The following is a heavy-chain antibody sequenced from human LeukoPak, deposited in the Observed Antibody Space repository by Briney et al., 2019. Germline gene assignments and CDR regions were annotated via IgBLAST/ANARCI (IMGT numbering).Heavy chain of an antibody. CDR1: GFTFSSYG. V-gene: IGHV3-23*01. CDR2: ISGSGGST. Sequence: PGGSLRLSCAASGFTFSSYGMHWVRQAPGKGLEWVSAISGSGGSTYYADSVKGRFTISRDNSKNTLYLQMNSLRAEDTAVYYCAKVSTGYFFQYYFDYWGQGTLVTVSS. D-gene: IGHD3-9*01. J-gene: IGHJ4*02. CDR3: AKVSTGYFFQYYFDY.